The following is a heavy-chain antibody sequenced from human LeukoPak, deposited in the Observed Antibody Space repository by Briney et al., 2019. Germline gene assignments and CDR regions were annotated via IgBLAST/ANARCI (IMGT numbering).Heavy chain of an antibody. D-gene: IGHD6-19*01. V-gene: IGHV4-39*01. CDR3: ARHRWQWLPRGGYYFDY. CDR2: IYYSGST. CDR1: GGSISSSSYY. Sequence: SETLSLTCTVSGGSISSSSYYWGWLRQPPGKGLEWIGSIYYSGSTYYNPSLKSRVTISVDTSKNQFSLKLSSVTAADTAVYYCARHRWQWLPRGGYYFDYWGQGTLVTVSS. J-gene: IGHJ4*02.